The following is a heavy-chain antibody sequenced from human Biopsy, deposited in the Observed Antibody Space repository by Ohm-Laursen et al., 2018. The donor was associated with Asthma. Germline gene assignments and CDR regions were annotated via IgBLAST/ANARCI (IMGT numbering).Heavy chain of an antibody. CDR3: VRDGLGVGAD. Sequence: SLRLSCSASGFTFSNVFIDWVRQAPGKGLEWVARIRDKDNRYSTEYAASVKGRFTVSRDDAKNSVYLQMNSLKTEDTAIYYCVRDGLGVGADRGQGTLVTVSS. V-gene: IGHV3-72*01. J-gene: IGHJ4*02. CDR2: IRDKDNRYST. D-gene: IGHD1-26*01. CDR1: GFTFSNVF.